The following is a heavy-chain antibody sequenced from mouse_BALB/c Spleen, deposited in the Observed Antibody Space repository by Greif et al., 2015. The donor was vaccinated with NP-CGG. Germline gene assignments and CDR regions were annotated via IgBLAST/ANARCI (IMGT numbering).Heavy chain of an antibody. Sequence: HLVESGPELVKPGASVKMSCKASGYTFTSYVMHWVKQKPGQGLEWIGYINPYNDGTKYNEKFKGKATLTSDKSSSTAYMELSSLTSEDSAVYYCARDYYDYDEAWFAYWGQGTLVTVSA. J-gene: IGHJ3*01. CDR3: ARDYYDYDEAWFAY. CDR1: GYTFTSYV. D-gene: IGHD2-4*01. CDR2: INPYNDGT. V-gene: IGHV1-14*01.